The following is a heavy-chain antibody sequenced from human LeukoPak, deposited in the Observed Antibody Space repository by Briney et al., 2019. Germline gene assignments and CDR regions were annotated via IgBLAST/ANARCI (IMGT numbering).Heavy chain of an antibody. J-gene: IGHJ4*02. Sequence: TGGSLRLSCSASGFTFSDYDMNWVRQPPGKGLEWVSSISYLSSHVYYGDSVKGRFSISRDNAKNSLHLQMNSLGAEDTAIYYCGRAFPPLRTSSAGDLWGQGILVTVSS. V-gene: IGHV3-21*01. D-gene: IGHD3-16*01. CDR2: ISYLSSHV. CDR1: GFTFSDYD. CDR3: GRAFPPLRTSSAGDL.